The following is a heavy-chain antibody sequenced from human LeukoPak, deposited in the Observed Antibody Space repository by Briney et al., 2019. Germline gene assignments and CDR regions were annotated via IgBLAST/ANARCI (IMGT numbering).Heavy chain of an antibody. Sequence: PGGSLRLSCAASGFTFSSYGMHWVRQAPGKGLGWVAFIRYDGSNKYYADSVKGRFTISRDNSKNTLYLQMNSLRAEDTAVYYCAKGSVAGYNWFDPWGQGTLVTVSS. CDR2: IRYDGSNK. CDR3: AKGSVAGYNWFDP. CDR1: GFTFSSYG. V-gene: IGHV3-30*02. J-gene: IGHJ5*02. D-gene: IGHD6-19*01.